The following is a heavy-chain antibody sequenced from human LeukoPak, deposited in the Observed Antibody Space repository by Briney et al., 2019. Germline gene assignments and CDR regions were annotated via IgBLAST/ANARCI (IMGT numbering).Heavy chain of an antibody. Sequence: GGSLRLSCAASGFTFSDYYMSWIRQAPGKGLEWVSYISSSGSTIYYADSVKGRFTISRDNAKNSLYLQMNSLRAEDTAVYYCARETPPTMVRGVIVVAPDYWGQGTLVTVSS. D-gene: IGHD3-10*01. J-gene: IGHJ4*02. CDR2: ISSSGSTI. CDR1: GFTFSDYY. CDR3: ARETPPTMVRGVIVVAPDY. V-gene: IGHV3-11*04.